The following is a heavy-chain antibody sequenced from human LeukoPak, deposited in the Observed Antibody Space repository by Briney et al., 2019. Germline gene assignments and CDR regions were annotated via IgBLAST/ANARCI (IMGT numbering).Heavy chain of an antibody. Sequence: GGSLRLSCAASGFTFSSYAMHWVRQAPGKGLEYVSAITNNGGSTYYANSVKRRFTISRDNSKNTLYLQMGSLRAEDMAVYYCARVGDKGAFDYWGQGTRASLSS. CDR1: GFTFSSYA. CDR3: ARVGDKGAFDY. V-gene: IGHV3-64*01. J-gene: IGHJ4*02. CDR2: ITNNGGST. D-gene: IGHD3-16*01.